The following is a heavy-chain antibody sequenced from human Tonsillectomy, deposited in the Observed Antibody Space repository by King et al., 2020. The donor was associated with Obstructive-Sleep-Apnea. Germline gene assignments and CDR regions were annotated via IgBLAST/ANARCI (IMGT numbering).Heavy chain of an antibody. J-gene: IGHJ4*02. CDR2: IYYSGST. D-gene: IGHD3-22*01. Sequence: QLQESGPGLVKPSQTLSLTCTVSGGSISSGGYYWNWIRQLPGKGLEWIGYIYYSGSTYYNPSLKSRVTISVDTSKNQFSRKLSSVTAADTAVYYCARADGIVSNFDYWGQGTLVTVSS. CDR3: ARADGIVSNFDY. CDR1: GGSISSGGYY. V-gene: IGHV4-31*03.